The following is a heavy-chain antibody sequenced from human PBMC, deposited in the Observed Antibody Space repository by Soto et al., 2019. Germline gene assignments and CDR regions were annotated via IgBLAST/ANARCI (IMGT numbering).Heavy chain of an antibody. V-gene: IGHV3-23*01. CDR3: AKDNDYGSGSYYRFYYYYGMDV. J-gene: IGHJ6*02. CDR1: GFTFSSYA. Sequence: GGSLRLSCAASGFTFSSYAMSWVRQAPGKGLEWVSAISGSGGSTYYADSVKGRFTISRDNSKNTLYLQMNSLRAEDTAVYYCAKDNDYGSGSYYRFYYYYGMDVWGQGTTVTVSS. D-gene: IGHD3-10*01. CDR2: ISGSGGST.